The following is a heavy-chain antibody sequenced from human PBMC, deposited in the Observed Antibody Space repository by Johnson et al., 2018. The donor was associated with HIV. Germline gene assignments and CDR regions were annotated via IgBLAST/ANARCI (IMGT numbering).Heavy chain of an antibody. J-gene: IGHJ3*02. D-gene: IGHD3-16*01. V-gene: IGHV3-30*18. CDR3: AKDGGVVYYNDAFDI. CDR1: GFTFSSYG. CDR2: ISYDGSNK. Sequence: QVQLVESGGGVVQPGRSLRLSCAASGFTFSSYGMHWVRQAPGKGLEWVAVISYDGSNKYYADSVKGRFTISRDNSKNTLYLQMTSLRAEDTAVYYCAKDGGVVYYNDAFDIWGQGTMVTVSS.